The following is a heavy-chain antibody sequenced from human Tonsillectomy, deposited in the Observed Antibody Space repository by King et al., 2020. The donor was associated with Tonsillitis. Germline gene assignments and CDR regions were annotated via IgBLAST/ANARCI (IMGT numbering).Heavy chain of an antibody. J-gene: IGHJ6*02. V-gene: IGHV3-48*04. Sequence: VQLVESGGGLVQPGGSLRLSCAASGFTFSSYSMNWVRQAPGKGLEWVSYITSKSGTKYYADSVKGRFTISRDNAKNSLYLQMNSLRAEDTAVYYCARNGMKDILIGDMGHYYYGMDVWGQGTTVTVSS. D-gene: IGHD3-9*01. CDR2: ITSKSGTK. CDR1: GFTFSSYS. CDR3: ARNGMKDILIGDMGHYYYGMDV.